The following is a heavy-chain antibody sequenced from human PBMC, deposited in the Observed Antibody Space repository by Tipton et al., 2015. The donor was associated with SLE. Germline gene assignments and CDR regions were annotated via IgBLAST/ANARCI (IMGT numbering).Heavy chain of an antibody. J-gene: IGHJ4*02. CDR3: AGSRGGASRAFDY. D-gene: IGHD3-16*01. Sequence: TLSLTCTVSGGSISSSSYYWGWIRQPPGKGLEWIGSIYYSGGTYYNPSLKSRVTISVDTSKNQFSLKLSSVTAADPAVYYWAGSRGGASRAFDYWGQGTLVIVSS. V-gene: IGHV4-39*07. CDR1: GGSISSSSYY. CDR2: IYYSGGT.